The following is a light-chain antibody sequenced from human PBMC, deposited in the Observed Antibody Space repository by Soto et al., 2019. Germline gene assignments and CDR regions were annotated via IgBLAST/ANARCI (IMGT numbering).Light chain of an antibody. Sequence: QSALTQPRSVSGSPGQSITISCTGTSSDVGGYNFVSWYQQHPGKAPKLMIYEVINRPSGVSNRFSGSKSGKTASLTISGRQAEDEADYYCSSYTSSSTVVFGGGTNLTVL. V-gene: IGLV2-14*01. CDR2: EVI. CDR1: SSDVGGYNF. CDR3: SSYTSSSTVV. J-gene: IGLJ2*01.